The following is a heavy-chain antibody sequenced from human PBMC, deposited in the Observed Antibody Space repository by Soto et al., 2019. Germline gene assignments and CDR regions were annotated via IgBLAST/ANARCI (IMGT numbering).Heavy chain of an antibody. J-gene: IGHJ6*02. Sequence: QVQLVQSGAEVKKPGSSVKVSCKASGGTFSSYAISWVRQAPGQGLEWMGGIIPIFGTANYAQKFQGRVTSTADESTSTSYMELSSLRSEDTAVYYCAGRIAARPGSGNYDDGMDVWGQGTTVTVSS. CDR3: AGRIAARPGSGNYDDGMDV. V-gene: IGHV1-69*01. D-gene: IGHD6-6*01. CDR2: IIPIFGTA. CDR1: GGTFSSYA.